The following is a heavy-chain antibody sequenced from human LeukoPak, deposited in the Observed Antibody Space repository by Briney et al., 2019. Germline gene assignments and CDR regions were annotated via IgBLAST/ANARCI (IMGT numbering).Heavy chain of an antibody. D-gene: IGHD2-15*01. CDR1: GFSFSSYG. CDR2: IRYDGSNK. Sequence: PGGSLRLSCGASGFSFSSYGMNWVRQAPGKGLERVAFIRYDGSNKYYADSVKGRFTISRDDSKNTLYLQMNSLRPEDTAVYYCAKDHRYCSGGSCYGADYWGQGTLVTVSS. CDR3: AKDHRYCSGGSCYGADY. J-gene: IGHJ4*02. V-gene: IGHV3-30*02.